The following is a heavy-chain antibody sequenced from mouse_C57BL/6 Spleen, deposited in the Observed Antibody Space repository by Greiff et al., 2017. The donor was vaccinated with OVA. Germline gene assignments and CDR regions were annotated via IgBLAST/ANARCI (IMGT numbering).Heavy chain of an antibody. CDR2: ISSGSSTI. J-gene: IGHJ4*01. CDR1: GFTFSDYG. CDR3: ARWGTTVVATDAMDY. V-gene: IGHV5-17*01. D-gene: IGHD1-1*01. Sequence: EVKLMESGGGLVKPGGSLKLSCAASGFTFSDYGMHWVRQAPEKGLEWVAYISSGSSTIYYADTVKGRFTISRDNAKNTLFLQMTSLRSEDTAMYYCARWGTTVVATDAMDYWGQGTSVTVSS.